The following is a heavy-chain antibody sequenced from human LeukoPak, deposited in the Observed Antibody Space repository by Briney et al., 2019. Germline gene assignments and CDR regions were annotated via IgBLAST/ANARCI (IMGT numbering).Heavy chain of an antibody. D-gene: IGHD3/OR15-3a*01. CDR1: GFTVSDYP. CDR2: INSGSNDI. CDR3: ATDGDWAFDY. J-gene: IGHJ4*02. V-gene: IGHV3-48*02. Sequence: GGSLRLSCAVSGFTVSDYPMNWVRQAPGKGLEWVSHINSGSNDIWYADSVKGRFTISRDNARSSLYLQMNSLRDEDTAVYYCATDGDWAFDYWGQGTLVTVSS.